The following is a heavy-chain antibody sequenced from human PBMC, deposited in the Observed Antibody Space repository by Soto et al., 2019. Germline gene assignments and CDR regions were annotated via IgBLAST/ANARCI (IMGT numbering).Heavy chain of an antibody. D-gene: IGHD1-26*01. CDR3: AKDTVYRGVSYYGMDV. CDR1: GFTFSSYG. J-gene: IGHJ6*02. Sequence: QVQLVESGGGVGQPWRSLRLSCAASGFTFSSYGMHWVRQAPGKGLEWVAVISYDGSNKYYADSVKGRFTISRDNSKNTLYLQMNSLRAEDTAVYYCAKDTVYRGVSYYGMDVWGQGTTVTVSS. CDR2: ISYDGSNK. V-gene: IGHV3-30*18.